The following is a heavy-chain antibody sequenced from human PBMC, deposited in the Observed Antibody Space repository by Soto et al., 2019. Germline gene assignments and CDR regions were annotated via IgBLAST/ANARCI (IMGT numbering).Heavy chain of an antibody. CDR1: GFTFSRYW. J-gene: IGHJ4*02. V-gene: IGHV3-7*04. CDR2: IKQDGSEI. D-gene: IGHD6-13*01. Sequence: EVQLVESGGGLVQSGGSLRLSCIASGFTFSRYWMSWVRQAPGKGLEWVANIKQDGSEIHYGDSVKGRFSISRDNTKKSLYLQVNGMSADDRAVYYCTRYLSAGPIDYWGQGTLVTVSS. CDR3: TRYLSAGPIDY.